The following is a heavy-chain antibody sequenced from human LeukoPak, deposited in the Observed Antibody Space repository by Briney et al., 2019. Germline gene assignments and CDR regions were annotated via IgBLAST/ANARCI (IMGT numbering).Heavy chain of an antibody. Sequence: TGGSLRLSCTASGFAFGEYAMTWVRQAPGEGLEWVAFIRSNAYGGTTECAASVKDRFTVSRDDSKTYLQMNSLKSEDTAVYYCTRDLRRGFDYWGQGTLVTVPA. D-gene: IGHD4-17*01. CDR1: GFAFGEYA. CDR2: IRSNAYGGTT. V-gene: IGHV3-49*04. CDR3: TRDLRRGFDY. J-gene: IGHJ4*02.